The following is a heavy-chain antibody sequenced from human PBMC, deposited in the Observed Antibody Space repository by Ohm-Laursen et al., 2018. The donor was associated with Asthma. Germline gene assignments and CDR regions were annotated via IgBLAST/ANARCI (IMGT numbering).Heavy chain of an antibody. D-gene: IGHD3-3*01. J-gene: IGHJ4*02. Sequence: SLRLPCSATGFTFSSSDMHWVRQAPGKGLEWVAFISYVGSNKNYADSVKGRFTISRDNSKNTLYLQMDNLRPDDTVVYYCARDVMEWYLPAFDFWGQGTLVTVSS. CDR3: ARDVMEWYLPAFDF. CDR2: ISYVGSNK. CDR1: GFTFSSSD. V-gene: IGHV3-30*03.